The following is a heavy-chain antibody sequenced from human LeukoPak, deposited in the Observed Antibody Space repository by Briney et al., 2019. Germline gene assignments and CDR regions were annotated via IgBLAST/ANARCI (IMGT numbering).Heavy chain of an antibody. CDR3: ARGGKPGGFDI. V-gene: IGHV3-66*01. CDR2: IENTGTK. D-gene: IGHD2-8*02. J-gene: IGHJ3*02. Sequence: PGGSLRLSCVASGFTVGTSYMTWVRQAPGGGLECVSFIENTGTKYYADSVKGRCTISRDSSENTLYLQMNSLRGEDTAVYYCARGGKPGGFDIWGQGTMVTVSS. CDR1: GFTVGTSY.